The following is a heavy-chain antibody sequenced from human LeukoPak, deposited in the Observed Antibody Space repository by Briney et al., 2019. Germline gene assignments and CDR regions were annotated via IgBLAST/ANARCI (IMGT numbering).Heavy chain of an antibody. CDR1: GGSISSSSYY. Sequence: SETLSLICTVSGGSISSSSYYWGWIRQPPGKGLEWIGSIYYSGSTYYNPSLKSRVTISVDTSKNQFSLKLSSVTAADTAVYYCARLRAKAFDYWGQGTLVTVSS. CDR3: ARLRAKAFDY. J-gene: IGHJ4*02. D-gene: IGHD4/OR15-4a*01. CDR2: IYYSGST. V-gene: IGHV4-39*01.